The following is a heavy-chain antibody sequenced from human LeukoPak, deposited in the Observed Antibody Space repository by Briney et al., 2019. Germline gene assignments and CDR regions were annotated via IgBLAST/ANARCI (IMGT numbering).Heavy chain of an antibody. D-gene: IGHD1-20*01. CDR1: GFTFSSYA. Sequence: GGSLRLSCAASGFTFSSYAMSWVRQAPGTGLEWFSGISGSGGSTYYADPMKGRFTISRDNSKNTVFLQMNSLRAEDTALYYCAKDVKYNWNYIDYWGQGALVTVSS. V-gene: IGHV3-23*01. CDR2: ISGSGGST. CDR3: AKDVKYNWNYIDY. J-gene: IGHJ4*02.